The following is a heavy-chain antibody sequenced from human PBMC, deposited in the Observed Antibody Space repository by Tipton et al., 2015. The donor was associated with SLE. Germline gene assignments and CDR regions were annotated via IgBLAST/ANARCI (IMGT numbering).Heavy chain of an antibody. CDR1: GGSISSYY. Sequence: LRLSCTVSGGSISSYYWSWIRQPPGKGLEWIGNIYYSGSTNYNPSLKSRVTISVDTSKNQFSLKLSSVTAADTAVYYCARTRYYYDYDAFDIWGQGTMVTVSS. CDR3: ARTRYYYDYDAFDI. J-gene: IGHJ3*02. V-gene: IGHV4-59*01. CDR2: IYYSGST. D-gene: IGHD3-22*01.